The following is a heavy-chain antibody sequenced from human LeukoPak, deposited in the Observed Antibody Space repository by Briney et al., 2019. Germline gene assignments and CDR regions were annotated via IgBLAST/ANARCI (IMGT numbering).Heavy chain of an antibody. D-gene: IGHD5-24*01. CDR1: GGSFSGYY. CDR2: INHSGST. Sequence: PSETLSLTCAVYGGSFSGYYWSWIRQPPGKGLEWIGEINHSGSTNYNPSLKSRVTISVDTSKNQFSLKLSSVTAADTAVYYCARHRRWLQFARGFDYWGQGTLVTVSS. V-gene: IGHV4-34*01. CDR3: ARHRRWLQFARGFDY. J-gene: IGHJ4*02.